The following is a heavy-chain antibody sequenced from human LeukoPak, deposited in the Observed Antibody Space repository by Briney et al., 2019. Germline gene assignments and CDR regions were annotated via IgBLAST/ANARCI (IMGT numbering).Heavy chain of an antibody. Sequence: PGRSLRLSCAASGFTFSSYGMHWVRQAPGKGLEWVAVISYDGSNKYYADSVKGRFTISRDNSKNTLYLQMNSLRAEDTAVYYGAKGLYYYGSGSYGASDAFDIWGQGTMVTVSS. V-gene: IGHV3-30*18. CDR1: GFTFSSYG. CDR2: ISYDGSNK. CDR3: AKGLYYYGSGSYGASDAFDI. J-gene: IGHJ3*02. D-gene: IGHD3-10*01.